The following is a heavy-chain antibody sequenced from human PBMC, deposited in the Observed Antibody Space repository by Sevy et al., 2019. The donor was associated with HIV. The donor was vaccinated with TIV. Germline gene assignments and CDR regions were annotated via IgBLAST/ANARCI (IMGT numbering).Heavy chain of an antibody. Sequence: GGSLRLSCAASGFTFSSHWMFWVRQAPGKGLMWVSHINSHGTITNYADSVKGRFAISRDNAQNTGYLRMDSLRAEDTAVYYCARGQLLQFLEWPSYSLDVWGQGTTVTVSS. D-gene: IGHD3-3*01. CDR2: INSHGTIT. J-gene: IGHJ6*02. V-gene: IGHV3-74*01. CDR1: GFTFSSHW. CDR3: ARGQLLQFLEWPSYSLDV.